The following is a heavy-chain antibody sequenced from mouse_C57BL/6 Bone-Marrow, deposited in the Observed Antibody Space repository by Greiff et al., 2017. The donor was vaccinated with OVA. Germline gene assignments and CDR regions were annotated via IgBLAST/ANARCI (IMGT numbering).Heavy chain of an antibody. CDR2: IWTGGGT. V-gene: IGHV2-9-1*01. Sequence: VMLVESGPGLVAPSQSLSITCTVSGFSLTSYAISWVRQPPGKGLEWLGVIWTGGGTNYNSALKSSLSISKDNSKSQVFLKMNSLQTDDTARYYCARKRIVPRYWYFDVWGTGTTVTVSS. CDR1: GFSLTSYA. D-gene: IGHD2-5*01. J-gene: IGHJ1*03. CDR3: ARKRIVPRYWYFDV.